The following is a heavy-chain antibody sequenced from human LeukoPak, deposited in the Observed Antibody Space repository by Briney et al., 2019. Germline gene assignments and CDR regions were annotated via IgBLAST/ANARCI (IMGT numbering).Heavy chain of an antibody. CDR1: VFTFSSYA. J-gene: IGHJ6*04. D-gene: IGHD2-2*03. CDR2: ISYDGSNK. V-gene: IGHV3-30*04. CDR3: ASGYCSSTSCYPYYYGMDV. Sequence: GGSLRLSCAASVFTFSSYAMHWVRQVPGKGLGWVAVISYDGSNKYYADSVKGRFTISRDNSKNTLYLQMNSLRAEDTAGYYCASGYCSSTSCYPYYYGMDVWGKGTTVTVSS.